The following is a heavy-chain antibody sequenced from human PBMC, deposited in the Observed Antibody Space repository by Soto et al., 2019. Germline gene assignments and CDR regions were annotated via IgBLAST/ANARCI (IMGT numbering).Heavy chain of an antibody. CDR2: IIPILGIA. CDR1: GDTFSRYT. V-gene: IGHV1-69*08. J-gene: IGHJ4*02. D-gene: IGHD6-19*01. Sequence: QVQLVQSGAEVKKPGSTVKVSCKASGDTFSRYTISWLRQAPGQGVEWMGRIIPILGIANYAQKFQGRVTITADNSTSTSYMEPSSLRSEDTAVYYCAREEGQCLVHIWGQGTLVTVSS. CDR3: AREEGQCLVHI.